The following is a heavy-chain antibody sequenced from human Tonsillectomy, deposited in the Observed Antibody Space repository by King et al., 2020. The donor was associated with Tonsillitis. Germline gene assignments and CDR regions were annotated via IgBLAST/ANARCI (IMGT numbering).Heavy chain of an antibody. V-gene: IGHV3-48*03. D-gene: IGHD4-17*01. Sequence: VQLVESGGGLVQPGGSLRLSCAASGFTFSSYEMNWVRQAPGKGLEWVSYISSSGSTIYNADSVKGRFTISRDNAKNYLYLQMNSLRAEDTAVYYCARQSPTTVTTLFDYWGQGTLVTVSS. CDR2: ISSSGSTI. J-gene: IGHJ4*02. CDR1: GFTFSSYE. CDR3: ARQSPTTVTTLFDY.